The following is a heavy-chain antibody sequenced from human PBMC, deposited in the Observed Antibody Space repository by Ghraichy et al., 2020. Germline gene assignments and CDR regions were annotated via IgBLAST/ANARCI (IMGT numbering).Heavy chain of an antibody. J-gene: IGHJ4*02. CDR3: AKESAAGICDY. Sequence: ESLNISCAASGFTFSTYAMTWVRQAPGKGLEWVSVISGSGGTTYYADSVKGRFTISRDNSKNTLYLQMNSLRAEDTALYYCAKESAAGICDYWGQGTLVTVSS. V-gene: IGHV3-23*01. CDR2: ISGSGGTT. D-gene: IGHD6-13*01. CDR1: GFTFSTYA.